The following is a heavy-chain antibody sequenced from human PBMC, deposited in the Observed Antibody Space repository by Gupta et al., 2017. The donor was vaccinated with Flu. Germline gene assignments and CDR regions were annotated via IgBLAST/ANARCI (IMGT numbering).Heavy chain of an antibody. CDR2: IKSDGSSA. D-gene: IGHD2-15*01. CDR3: ARDGAGDCSGGSCYSWFDP. Sequence: RQDAGKGLVWVSRIKSDGSSATYADSVKGRFTISRDNAKNTLYLQMNSLRAEDTAVYYCARDGAGDCSGGSCYSWFDPWGQGTLVTVSS. V-gene: IGHV3-74*01. J-gene: IGHJ5*02.